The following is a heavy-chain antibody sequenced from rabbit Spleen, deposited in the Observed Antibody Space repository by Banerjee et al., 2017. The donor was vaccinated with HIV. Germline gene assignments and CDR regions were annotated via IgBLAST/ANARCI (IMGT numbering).Heavy chain of an antibody. CDR2: IVPIFGSS. V-gene: IGHV1S40*01. Sequence: QSLEESGGGLVKPGASLTLTCKASGFSFSSGYDMCWVRQAPGKGLEWIACIVPIFGSSYYANWAKGRFTISKASSTTVTLQMTSLTAADTATYFCARDLASVIGWNFNLWGPGTLVTVS. CDR1: GFSFSSGYD. J-gene: IGHJ4*01. D-gene: IGHD4-1*01. CDR3: ARDLASVIGWNFNL.